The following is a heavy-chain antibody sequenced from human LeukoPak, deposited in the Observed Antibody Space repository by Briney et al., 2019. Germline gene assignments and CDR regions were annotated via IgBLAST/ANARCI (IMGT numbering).Heavy chain of an antibody. CDR3: ARDSWFGNWFGP. D-gene: IGHD3-10*01. CDR2: IHTRGST. V-gene: IGHV4-4*07. J-gene: IGHJ5*02. CDR1: GGSISSYY. Sequence: SETLSLTCTVSGGSISSYYWSWIRQPAGKGLEWIGRIHTRGSTNYNPSLKSRVTMSVDTSKNQFSLKLSSVTAADTAVYYCARDSWFGNWFGPWGQGTLVTVSS.